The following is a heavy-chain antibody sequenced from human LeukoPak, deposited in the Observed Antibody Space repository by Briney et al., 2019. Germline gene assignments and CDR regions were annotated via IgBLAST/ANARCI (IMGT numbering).Heavy chain of an antibody. CDR1: GFMFSYFT. V-gene: IGHV3-21*06. Sequence: GGSLRLSCTASGFMFSYFTMNWVRQAPGKGLEWVSSISGAGSSKYYADSVKGRFTISRDNAKNSLHLQMNSLGAEDTAVYYCARESTSSFTPYFDYWGQGTLVTVSS. J-gene: IGHJ4*02. D-gene: IGHD2-2*01. CDR3: ARESTSSFTPYFDY. CDR2: ISGAGSSK.